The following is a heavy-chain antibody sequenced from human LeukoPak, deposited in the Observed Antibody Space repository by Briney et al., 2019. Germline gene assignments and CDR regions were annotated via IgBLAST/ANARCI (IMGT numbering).Heavy chain of an antibody. CDR2: ISYDGSNK. J-gene: IGHJ4*02. V-gene: IGHV3-30*19. Sequence: PGGSLRLSCAASGFTFSSYGMHWVRQAPGKGLEWVAVISYDGSNKYYADSVKGRFTISRDNSKNTLYLQMNSLRAEDTAVYYCARAPYYFDYWGQGTLVTVSS. CDR3: ARAPYYFDY. CDR1: GFTFSSYG.